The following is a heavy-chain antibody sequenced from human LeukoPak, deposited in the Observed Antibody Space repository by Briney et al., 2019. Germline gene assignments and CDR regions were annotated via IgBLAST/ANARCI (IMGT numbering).Heavy chain of an antibody. Sequence: GGSLRLSCEGSGFTFSNYWMSWVRQAPGKGLEWVANIKQDGSEKYYVDSVKGRFTISRDNAKNSLYLQMNSLRAEDTAVYYCARETILTGYPDAFDIWGQGTMVTVSS. D-gene: IGHD3-9*01. V-gene: IGHV3-7*01. CDR1: GFTFSNYW. J-gene: IGHJ3*02. CDR2: IKQDGSEK. CDR3: ARETILTGYPDAFDI.